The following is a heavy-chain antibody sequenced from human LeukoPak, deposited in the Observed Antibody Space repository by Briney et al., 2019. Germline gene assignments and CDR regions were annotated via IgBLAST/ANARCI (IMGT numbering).Heavy chain of an antibody. CDR3: ARGLYSGYEPLDY. J-gene: IGHJ4*02. Sequence: ASVKVSCKASGYTFTGYYMHWVRQAPGQGLEWMGWINPNSGGTNYAQKFQGRVTMTRDTSISTAYMELSRLRSDDTAVYYCARGLYSGYEPLDYWGQGTLVTASS. CDR2: INPNSGGT. CDR1: GYTFTGYY. D-gene: IGHD5-12*01. V-gene: IGHV1-2*02.